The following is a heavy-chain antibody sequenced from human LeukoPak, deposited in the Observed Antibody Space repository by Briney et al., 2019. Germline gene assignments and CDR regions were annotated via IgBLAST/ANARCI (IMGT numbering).Heavy chain of an antibody. CDR3: TRGPNDYFK. Sequence: HTGGSLRLSCVVPGFNVYNNYMCWVRQAPGKGLEWVSLIYSHGGTSYADSAKGRFTISRDRSKNTLYLQMNSLRVEDTAVYYCTRGPNDYFKWGQGTLVTVSS. CDR1: GFNVYNNY. D-gene: IGHD1-1*01. CDR2: IYSHGGT. J-gene: IGHJ4*02. V-gene: IGHV3-66*01.